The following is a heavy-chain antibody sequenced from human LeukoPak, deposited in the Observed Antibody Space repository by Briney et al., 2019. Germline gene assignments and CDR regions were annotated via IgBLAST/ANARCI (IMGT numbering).Heavy chain of an antibody. CDR3: ARSAYSGGWYWRAFGI. D-gene: IGHD6-19*01. CDR2: ISSNGGST. Sequence: GGSLRLSCAASGFTFSSYAMHWVRQAPGKGLEYVSAISSNGGSTYYANSVKGRFTISRDNSKNTLYLQMGSLRAEDMAVYYCARSAYSGGWYWRAFGIWGQGTMVTVSS. CDR1: GFTFSSYA. V-gene: IGHV3-64*01. J-gene: IGHJ3*02.